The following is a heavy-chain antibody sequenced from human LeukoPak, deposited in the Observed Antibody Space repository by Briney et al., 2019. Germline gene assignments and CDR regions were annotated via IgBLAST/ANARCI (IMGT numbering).Heavy chain of an antibody. V-gene: IGHV3-48*03. Sequence: GGSVTLSCAVSGFTYSSFEMKWLRQATGKGREGVSYISSSGITIYYAESVKGRFTISRKNAKNSLYLQMNSLRAEATAVYYCAELGITMIGGVWGKGTTVTISS. D-gene: IGHD3-10*02. CDR2: ISSSGITI. CDR1: GFTYSSFE. CDR3: AELGITMIGGV. J-gene: IGHJ6*04.